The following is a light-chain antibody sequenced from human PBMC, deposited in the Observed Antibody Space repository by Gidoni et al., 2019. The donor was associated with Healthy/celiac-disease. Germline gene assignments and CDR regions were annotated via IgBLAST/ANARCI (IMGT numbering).Light chain of an antibody. CDR2: KDS. CDR1: ALPKQY. CDR3: QSADSSGTYVV. V-gene: IGLV3-25*03. J-gene: IGLJ2*01. Sequence: SYELTQPPSVSVSPGQTARITCSGDALPKQYAYWYQQKPGQAPGLVIYKDSERPSGIPERFSGSNSGTTVTLTISGVQSEDEADYYCQSADSSGTYVVFGGGTKLTVL.